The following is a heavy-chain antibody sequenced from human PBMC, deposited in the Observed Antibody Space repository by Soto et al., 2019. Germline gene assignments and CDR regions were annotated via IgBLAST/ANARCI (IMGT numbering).Heavy chain of an antibody. J-gene: IGHJ6*02. D-gene: IGHD1-26*01. CDR2: IIPIYGTA. Sequence: QVQLVQSGAEVKKPGSSVKVSCKASGGTFSSFTISWVRQAPGQGLEWMGGIIPIYGTANYAQKFQGRVTITADAATRPAYMELSSLRSEDTAVYYCAKDRRADWESYYSSPMAVWAQGTTVTV. V-gene: IGHV1-69*01. CDR3: AKDRRADWESYYSSPMAV. CDR1: GGTFSSFT.